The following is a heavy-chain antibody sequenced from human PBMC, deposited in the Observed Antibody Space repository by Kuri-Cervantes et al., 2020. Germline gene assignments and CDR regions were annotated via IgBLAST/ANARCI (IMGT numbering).Heavy chain of an antibody. Sequence: GESLKISCAASGFTFSSYAMHWVRQAPGKGLEWVAVIWYDGSNKYYADSVKGRFTISRDNSKNTLYLQMNSLRAEDTAVYYCARRYYDFWSGYHLYYYYYMDVWGKGTTVTVSS. CDR3: ARRYYDFWSGYHLYYYYYMDV. D-gene: IGHD3-3*01. CDR2: IWYDGSNK. V-gene: IGHV3-30*07. J-gene: IGHJ6*03. CDR1: GFTFSSYA.